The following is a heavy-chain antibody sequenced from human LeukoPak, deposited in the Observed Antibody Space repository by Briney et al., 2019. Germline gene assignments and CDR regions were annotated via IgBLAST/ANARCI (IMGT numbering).Heavy chain of an antibody. CDR1: GFTFSSYA. Sequence: GGSLRLSCAAYGFTFSSYAMHWVRPAPGKGLEWVAVISYDGSNKYYADSVKGRFTISRDNSKNTLYLQMNSLRAEDTAVYYCASGAAAGITPDYWGQGTLVTVSS. CDR2: ISYDGSNK. CDR3: ASGAAAGITPDY. D-gene: IGHD6-13*01. V-gene: IGHV3-30-3*01. J-gene: IGHJ4*02.